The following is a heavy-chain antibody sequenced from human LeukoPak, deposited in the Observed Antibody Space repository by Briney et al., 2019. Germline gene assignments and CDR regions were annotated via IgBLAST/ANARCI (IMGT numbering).Heavy chain of an antibody. J-gene: IGHJ4*02. CDR2: IYYSGST. V-gene: IGHV4-59*01. CDR1: GGSISSYY. D-gene: IGHD6-13*01. Sequence: SETLSLTCTVSGGSISSYYWSWIRQPPGKGLEWIGYIYYSGSTNYNPSLKSRVTMSVDTSKDQFSLKLSSVTAADTAVYFCARARTGSSWHAYWGQGTLVTVSS. CDR3: ARARTGSSWHAY.